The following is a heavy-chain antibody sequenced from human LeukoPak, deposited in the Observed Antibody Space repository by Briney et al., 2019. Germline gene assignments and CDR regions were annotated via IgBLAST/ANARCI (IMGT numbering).Heavy chain of an antibody. CDR3: ARVRVGGTNYFDS. CDR2: INYDGSEK. CDR1: RFTFTNYW. D-gene: IGHD1-26*01. Sequence: PGGSLRLSCAASRFTFTNYWMSWVRQAPGKGLEWVANINYDGSEKYYIDPVKGRFTISRDNAKNSLYLQMNSLRVEDTAVYYCARVRVGGTNYFDSWGQGTLVTVSS. J-gene: IGHJ4*02. V-gene: IGHV3-7*04.